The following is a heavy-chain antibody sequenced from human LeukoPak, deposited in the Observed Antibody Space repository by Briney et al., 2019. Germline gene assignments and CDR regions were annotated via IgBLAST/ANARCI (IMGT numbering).Heavy chain of an antibody. CDR3: ARDLNREDFDY. CDR1: GFIFSNYG. V-gene: IGHV3-33*01. Sequence: GRSLRLSCAASGFIFSNYGMHWVRQGPGKGLEWVAIIWLDGSATYYGDSVKGRFTISRDNSNNTLYLQMNSLRVEDTAVYYCARDLNREDFDYWGQGTLVVVSS. J-gene: IGHJ4*02. D-gene: IGHD1-14*01. CDR2: IWLDGSAT.